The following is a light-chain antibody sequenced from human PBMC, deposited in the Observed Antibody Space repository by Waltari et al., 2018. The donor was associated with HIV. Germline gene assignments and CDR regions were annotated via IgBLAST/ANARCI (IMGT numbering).Light chain of an antibody. V-gene: IGLV1-40*01. Sequence: QSALTQPPSVSGAPGQRVTISCSGCNSNLRAGFDVHWYQQVPGTAPRLLIYDNNNRPSGVPDRFSGSKSGTSASLAINGLQSEDEADYYCQSYDSRLSGSVVFGGGTKVTVL. CDR2: DNN. CDR1: NSNLRAGFD. J-gene: IGLJ2*01. CDR3: QSYDSRLSGSVV.